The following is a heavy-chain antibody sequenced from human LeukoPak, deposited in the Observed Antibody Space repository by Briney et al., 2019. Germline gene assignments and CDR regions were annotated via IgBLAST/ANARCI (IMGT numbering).Heavy chain of an antibody. D-gene: IGHD1-1*01. Sequence: GGSLRLSCAASGFTFSSYAMHWVRQAPCKGLEWVAVISYDGSNKYYADSVKGRFTISRDNSKNTLYLQMNSLRAEDTAVYYCARDLMGYTFDPWGQGTLVTVSS. CDR1: GFTFSSYA. J-gene: IGHJ5*02. V-gene: IGHV3-30-3*01. CDR3: ARDLMGYTFDP. CDR2: ISYDGSNK.